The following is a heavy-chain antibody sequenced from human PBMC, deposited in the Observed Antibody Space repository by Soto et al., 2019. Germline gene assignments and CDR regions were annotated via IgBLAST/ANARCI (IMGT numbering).Heavy chain of an antibody. J-gene: IGHJ6*02. D-gene: IGHD5-18*01. CDR2: ISAYNGET. V-gene: IGHV1-18*01. CDR1: GYTFGDYG. Sequence: ASVKVSCKASGYTFGDYGITWVRQAPGQGPEWMGWISAYNGETKYAQKFQDRVTMTTDKSTTTAYMELRSLRSDDTAVYYCARYGEANARVHYSYYGMDVWGQGTTVTVSS. CDR3: ARYGEANARVHYSYYGMDV.